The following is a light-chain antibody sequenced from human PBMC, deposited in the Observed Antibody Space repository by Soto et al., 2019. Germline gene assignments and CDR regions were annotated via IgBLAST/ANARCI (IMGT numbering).Light chain of an antibody. Sequence: DILMTQSPATLSVSLGETATLSCRASQSISNNVAWYHHRPGQAPRLLLSGSSRAAGIPPRFSGVGSGTYFTLTISGLQSGDVGVYFWQQYLQWPFTFGGGTKVEVK. CDR1: QSISNN. CDR2: GS. CDR3: QQYLQWPFT. V-gene: IGKV3D-15*01. J-gene: IGKJ4*01.